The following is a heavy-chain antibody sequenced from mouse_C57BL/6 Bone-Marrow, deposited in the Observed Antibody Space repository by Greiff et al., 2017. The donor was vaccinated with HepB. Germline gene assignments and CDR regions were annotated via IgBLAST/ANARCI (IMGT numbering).Heavy chain of an antibody. CDR3: ARRAGGSNHYFDY. J-gene: IGHJ2*01. CDR1: GYTFTDYN. Sequence: VQLQQSGPELVKPGASVKIPCKASGYTFTDYNMDWVKQSHGESLEWIGDINPNNGGTIYNQKFKGKATLTVDKSSSTAYMELRSLTSEDTAVYYCARRAGGSNHYFDYWGQGTTLTVSS. CDR2: INPNNGGT. D-gene: IGHD1-1*01. V-gene: IGHV1-18*01.